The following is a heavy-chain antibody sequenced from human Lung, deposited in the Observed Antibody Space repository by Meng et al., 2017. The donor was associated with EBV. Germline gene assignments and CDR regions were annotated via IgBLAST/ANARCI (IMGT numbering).Heavy chain of an antibody. CDR1: GYTFSTYT. V-gene: IGHV7-4-1*02. CDR2: ISTNTGTP. D-gene: IGHD2/OR15-2a*01. Sequence: QVQLLQSGSELKKPGASVKVSCKASGYTFSTYTLSWVRQAHGRGLEWMVWISTNTGTPTYTQGFTGRFVFSLDTSVSTAYLQISSLKAEDTAVYYCARGGNFDPWGQGTLVTVSS. CDR3: ARGGNFDP. J-gene: IGHJ5*02.